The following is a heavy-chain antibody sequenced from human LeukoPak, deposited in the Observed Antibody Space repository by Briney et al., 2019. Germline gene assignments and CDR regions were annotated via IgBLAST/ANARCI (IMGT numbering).Heavy chain of an antibody. D-gene: IGHD3-9*01. V-gene: IGHV1-2*02. CDR3: ARAGYDILTGYYHPLDY. CDR1: GYTFTGYY. J-gene: IGHJ4*02. CDR2: INPNSGGT. Sequence: ASVKVSCKASGYTFTGYYMHWVRQAPGQGLEWIGWINPNSGGTNYAQKFQGRVTMTRDTSISTAYMELSRLRSDDTAVYYCARAGYDILTGYYHPLDYWGQGTLVTVSS.